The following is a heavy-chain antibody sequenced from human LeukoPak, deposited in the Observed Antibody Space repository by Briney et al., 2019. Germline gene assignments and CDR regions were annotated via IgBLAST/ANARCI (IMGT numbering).Heavy chain of an antibody. CDR3: ARGFPPAH. CDR2: LYAGGTT. CDR1: GFSLGSHA. J-gene: IGHJ4*02. Sequence: GGSLRLSCAVSGFSLGSHAMSWVRQAPGKGLEWVSILYAGGTTSYTDSVKGRFTISRDSSKNTLYLQMQSLRAEDTAVYYCARGFPPAHWGQGTLVTVSS. D-gene: IGHD3-10*01. V-gene: IGHV3-53*01.